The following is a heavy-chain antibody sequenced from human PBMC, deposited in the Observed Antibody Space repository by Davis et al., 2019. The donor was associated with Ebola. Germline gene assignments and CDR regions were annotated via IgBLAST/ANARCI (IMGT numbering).Heavy chain of an antibody. V-gene: IGHV3-49*04. CDR1: GFNLGGYA. Sequence: PGGSLRLSCRAFGFNLGGYAVSWVRQAPGKGLEWVGFIRSKAYGGTTEYAASVKGRFTISRDDSKSIAYLQMNNLKSEDTAVYYCSRSLYYDNTDRGYWGQGTLVSVSS. J-gene: IGHJ4*02. CDR3: SRSLYYDNTDRGY. CDR2: IRSKAYGGTT. D-gene: IGHD3-16*01.